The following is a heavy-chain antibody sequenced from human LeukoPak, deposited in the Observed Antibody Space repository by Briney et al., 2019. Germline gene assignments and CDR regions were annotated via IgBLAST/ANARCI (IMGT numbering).Heavy chain of an antibody. CDR3: ARSGNFDY. V-gene: IGHV1-2*02. CDR1: GYTFIVYY. CDR2: INPNSGGT. J-gene: IGHJ4*02. Sequence: ASVKVSCKASGYTFIVYYMHWVRQAPGQGLEWMGWINPNSGGTNYTQKFQGRVTMTRDTSISTVYMELSRLRSDDTAVYYCARSGNFDYWGQGTLVTVFS. D-gene: IGHD1-26*01.